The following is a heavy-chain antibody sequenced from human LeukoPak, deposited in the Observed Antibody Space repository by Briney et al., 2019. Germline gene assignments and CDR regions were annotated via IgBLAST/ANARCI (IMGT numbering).Heavy chain of an antibody. CDR3: ARERIGDDAFDI. CDR2: ISSSGNPI. D-gene: IGHD2-15*01. V-gene: IGHV3-48*03. J-gene: IGHJ3*02. CDR1: GFTFSSYE. Sequence: GGSLRLSCAASGFTFSSYEMNWVRQAPGKGLEWVSYISSSGNPIYYADSVKGRFTISRDNAKNSLYLQMNSLRAEDTALYYCARERIGDDAFDIWGQRTMVTVSS.